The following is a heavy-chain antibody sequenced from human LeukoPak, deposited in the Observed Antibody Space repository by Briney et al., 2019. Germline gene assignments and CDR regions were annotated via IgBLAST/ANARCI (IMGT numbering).Heavy chain of an antibody. CDR3: ARVLSGRGSLYDYYYYMDV. CDR2: ISSSRNDI. V-gene: IGHV3-21*01. D-gene: IGHD3-10*01. CDR1: GFTFSSYS. J-gene: IGHJ6*03. Sequence: PGGSLRLSCAASGFTFSSYSFNWVRQAPGKGLEWVSSISSSRNDIYYADSVKGRFTISRDNAKNSLYLQMNSLRAEDTAVYYCARVLSGRGSLYDYYYYMDVWGKGTTVTISS.